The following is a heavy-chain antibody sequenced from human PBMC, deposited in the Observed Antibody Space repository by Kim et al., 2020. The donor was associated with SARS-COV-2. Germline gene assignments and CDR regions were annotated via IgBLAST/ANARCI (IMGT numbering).Heavy chain of an antibody. V-gene: IGHV4-34*01. Sequence: SETLSLTCAVYGGSFSGYYWSWIRQPPGKGLEWIGEINHSGSTNYNPSLKSRVTISVDTSKNQFSLKLSSVTAADTAVYYCARVYTPAARGSKFDYWGQGTLVTVSS. CDR2: INHSGST. D-gene: IGHD2-2*01. CDR1: GGSFSGYY. J-gene: IGHJ4*02. CDR3: ARVYTPAARGSKFDY.